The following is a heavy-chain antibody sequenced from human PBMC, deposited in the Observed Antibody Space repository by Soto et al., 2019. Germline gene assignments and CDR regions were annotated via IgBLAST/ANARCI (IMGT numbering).Heavy chain of an antibody. V-gene: IGHV3-48*03. CDR3: ARGGVD. Sequence: XGSLRTADRASGCNFSNTYMNWIRQAPGGGLEWISFISVTVFTTYYANSAWPRFTIYRDNAQGALFLQMDSLTVDESGIYFCARGGVDWGQGVPVTVSS. J-gene: IGHJ4*02. CDR1: GCNFSNTY. CDR2: ISVTVFTT. D-gene: IGHD2-8*01.